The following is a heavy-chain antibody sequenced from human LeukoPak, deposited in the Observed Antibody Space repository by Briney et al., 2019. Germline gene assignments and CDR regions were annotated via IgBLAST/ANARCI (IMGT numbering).Heavy chain of an antibody. CDR1: GYSISDGYY. CDR3: ARDYARFGDKTHTSLLYFDY. Sequence: SETLSLTCTVSGYSISDGYYWGWIRQPPGQGLEWIGSIYHSGSTYYNPSIRSRVTISVDTSKHQFSLKLSSVTAADTAVYYCARDYARFGDKTHTSLLYFDYWGQGTLVTVSS. D-gene: IGHD3-10*01. CDR2: IYHSGST. V-gene: IGHV4-38-2*02. J-gene: IGHJ4*02.